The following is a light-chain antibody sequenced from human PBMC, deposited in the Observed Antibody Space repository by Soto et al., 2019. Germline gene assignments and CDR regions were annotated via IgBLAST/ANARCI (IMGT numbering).Light chain of an antibody. CDR2: DAS. J-gene: IGKJ2*01. V-gene: IGKV3-11*01. CDR1: QSVSSY. Sequence: EIVLTQSTATLSLSPGERATLSYRASQSVSSYLAWYQQKPGQAPRLLIYDASNRATGIPARFSGSGSGTDFTLTISSLEPEDFAVYYCQQRSNWPRTFGQGTKLEIK. CDR3: QQRSNWPRT.